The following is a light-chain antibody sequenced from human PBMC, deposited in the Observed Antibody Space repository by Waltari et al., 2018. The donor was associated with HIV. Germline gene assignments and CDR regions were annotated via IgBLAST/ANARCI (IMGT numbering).Light chain of an antibody. CDR1: SSDVGAFQY. CDR2: DVT. Sequence: QSALTQPPSASGSPGQSVSISCTGASSDVGAFQYVSWYQQHPGNAPKLLIYDVTKRPSGVTDRFSGSKSGSTASLTVSGLQAEDEAHYYCSSYAGSSMSYAFGTGTKVTVL. CDR3: SSYAGSSMSYA. V-gene: IGLV2-8*01. J-gene: IGLJ1*01.